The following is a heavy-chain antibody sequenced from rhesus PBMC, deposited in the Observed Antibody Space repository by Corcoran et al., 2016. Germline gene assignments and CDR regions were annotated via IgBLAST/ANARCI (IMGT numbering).Heavy chain of an antibody. CDR1: GGSISDDYY. D-gene: IGHD3-9*01. CDR3: ARDHYEDDYGYYYTLDY. J-gene: IGHJ4*01. CDR2: IYGSGGGT. Sequence: QVQLQESGPGLVKPSETLSLTCAVSGGSISDDYYWSWIRQPPGEGLEWIGYIYGSGGGTNYNPSLKNRVTSSIDTSKNQFSLKLSSVTAADTAVYYCARDHYEDDYGYYYTLDYWGQGVLVTVSS. V-gene: IGHV4-106*01.